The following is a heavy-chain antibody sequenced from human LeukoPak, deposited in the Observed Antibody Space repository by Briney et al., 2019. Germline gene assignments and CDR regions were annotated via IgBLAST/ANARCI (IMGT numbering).Heavy chain of an antibody. D-gene: IGHD2-2*01. CDR1: GYTFTSYG. V-gene: IGHV1-18*01. J-gene: IGHJ5*02. CDR2: ISAYNGNT. Sequence: ASVKVSCKASGYTFTSYGISWVRQAPGQGLEWMGWISAYNGNTNYAQKLQGRVTMTTDTSTSTAYVELRSLRSDDTAVYYCARARGAAAIVLGDNWFDPWGQGTLVTVSS. CDR3: ARARGAAAIVLGDNWFDP.